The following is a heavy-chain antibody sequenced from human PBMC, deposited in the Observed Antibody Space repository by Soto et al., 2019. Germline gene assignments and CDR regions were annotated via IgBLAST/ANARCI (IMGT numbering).Heavy chain of an antibody. Sequence: QVQLQESGPGLVKPSQTLSLTCTVSGGSISSGGYYWSWIRQHPGKGLEWIGYIYYSGRTYYNPSLKSRVTISVDTSKNQFSLKLSSVTAADTAVYYCARHYYYDSSGYFAFDIWGQGTMVTVSS. V-gene: IGHV4-31*03. J-gene: IGHJ3*02. CDR2: IYYSGRT. CDR1: GGSISSGGYY. D-gene: IGHD3-22*01. CDR3: ARHYYYDSSGYFAFDI.